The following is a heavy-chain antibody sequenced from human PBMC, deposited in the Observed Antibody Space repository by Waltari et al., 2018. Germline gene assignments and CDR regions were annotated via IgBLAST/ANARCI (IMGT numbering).Heavy chain of an antibody. CDR2: IYYSGST. Sequence: QVQLQESGPGLVKPSENLSLPCTVSGGSISSYYCSGTRHPPGKGLELIGYIYYSGSTNYNPSLKSRVTISVDTSKNQFSLKLSSVTAADTAVYYCARARGYYDFWSGYYWFDPWGQGTLVTVSS. D-gene: IGHD3-3*01. CDR3: ARARGYYDFWSGYYWFDP. J-gene: IGHJ5*02. CDR1: GGSISSYY. V-gene: IGHV4-59*01.